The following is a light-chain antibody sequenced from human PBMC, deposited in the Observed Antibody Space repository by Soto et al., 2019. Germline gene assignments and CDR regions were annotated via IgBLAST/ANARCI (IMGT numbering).Light chain of an antibody. CDR2: RNS. CDR1: SSNIGSNY. J-gene: IGLJ2*01. V-gene: IGLV1-47*01. Sequence: QSVLTQPPSASGTPGQRVTISCSGSSSNIGSNYVYWYQQLPGTVPQLLIYRNSERPSGVPDRFSVSKSGTSASLAISGLRSEDEADYYCAAWDDSLIGVVFGGGTKLTVL. CDR3: AAWDDSLIGVV.